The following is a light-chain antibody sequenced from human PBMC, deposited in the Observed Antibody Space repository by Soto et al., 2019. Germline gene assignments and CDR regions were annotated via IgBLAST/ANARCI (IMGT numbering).Light chain of an antibody. CDR1: QSVGSY. CDR3: QQRSIWPLT. CDR2: DAS. Sequence: EIVLTQSPATLSLSPGERATLSCRASQSVGSYLVWFQQKPGQAPRLLIYDASKRATGIPARFSGSGSGTDVTLTISSLEPEDFAVYYCQQRSIWPLTFGPGTKVDVK. V-gene: IGKV3-11*01. J-gene: IGKJ3*01.